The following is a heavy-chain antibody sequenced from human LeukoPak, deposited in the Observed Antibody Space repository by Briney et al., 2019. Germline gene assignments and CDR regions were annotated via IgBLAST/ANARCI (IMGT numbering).Heavy chain of an antibody. Sequence: PGGSLRLSCAASGFPFSRDSMHWVRQSPGKGLVWLSRINPDGTTTNYADSVKGRFTISRDNAKNTLYLQMNSLRDEDTAVYYCASDVGYKFDYWGQGTLVTFSS. V-gene: IGHV3-74*01. J-gene: IGHJ4*02. CDR1: GFPFSRDS. CDR2: INPDGTTT. D-gene: IGHD5-24*01. CDR3: ASDVGYKFDY.